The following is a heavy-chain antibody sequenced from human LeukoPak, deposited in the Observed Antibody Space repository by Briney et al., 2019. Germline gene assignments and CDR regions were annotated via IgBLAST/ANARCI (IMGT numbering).Heavy chain of an antibody. J-gene: IGHJ4*02. V-gene: IGHV1-2*02. CDR3: ASSNYYDSSGASPS. Sequence: ASVKVSCKASGGTFSSYAISWVRQAPGQGLEWMGWINPNSGGTNYAQKFQGRVTMTRDTSISTAYMELSRLRSDDTAVYYCASSNYYDSSGASPSWGQGTLVTVSS. CDR2: INPNSGGT. D-gene: IGHD3-22*01. CDR1: GGTFSSYA.